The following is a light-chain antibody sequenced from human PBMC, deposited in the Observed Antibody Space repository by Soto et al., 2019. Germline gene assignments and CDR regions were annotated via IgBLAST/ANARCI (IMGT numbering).Light chain of an antibody. CDR2: GAS. Sequence: VVMTQSPDSRSVSPGERVTLSCRASQSVYSNLAWYRHKPGQAPRLLIYGASTRATGIPARFSGSGSGTEFTLTITSLQSEDLAVYYCQQRTNWLFGPGTKVDIK. J-gene: IGKJ3*01. CDR1: QSVYSN. V-gene: IGKV3-15*01. CDR3: QQRTNWL.